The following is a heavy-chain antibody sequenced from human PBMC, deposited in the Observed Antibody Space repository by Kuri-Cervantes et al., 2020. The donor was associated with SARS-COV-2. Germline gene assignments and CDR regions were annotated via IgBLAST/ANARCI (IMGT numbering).Heavy chain of an antibody. CDR1: GYTFSGYY. CDR3: ARDMDALVGATLDY. V-gene: IGHV1-2*02. Sequence: GSVKVSCKGCGYTFSGYYMHWVRQAPGQGLEWMGWINPNSGGTNYAQKFQGRVTMTRETSISTAYMELSRLRSDDTAVYYCARDMDALVGATLDYWGQGTLVTVSS. CDR2: INPNSGGT. D-gene: IGHD1-26*01. J-gene: IGHJ4*02.